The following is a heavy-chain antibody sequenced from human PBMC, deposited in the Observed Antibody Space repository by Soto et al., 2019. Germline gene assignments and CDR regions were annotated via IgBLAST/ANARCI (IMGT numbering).Heavy chain of an antibody. V-gene: IGHV1-18*01. CDR1: GYTFTSYG. Sequence: ASVKVSCKASGYTFTSYGITWVRQAPGQGLEWVGWISPYDGDTHQGQTLQGRVTMTTDTSTRTAHMELRSLRSDDTAVYYCGRGRSGQIVVFYWGQGTPVTVSS. J-gene: IGHJ4*02. CDR3: GRGRSGQIVVFY. CDR2: ISPYDGDT. D-gene: IGHD1-26*01.